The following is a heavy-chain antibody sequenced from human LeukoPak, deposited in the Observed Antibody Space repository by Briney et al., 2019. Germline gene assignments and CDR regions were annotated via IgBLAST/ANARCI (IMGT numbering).Heavy chain of an antibody. V-gene: IGHV3-23*01. Sequence: GGSLRLSCAASGFTFSSYAMSWVRQAPGRGLEWVSTISGSGGSTYYADSVKGRFTISGDNSKNTLYLQMNSLRAEDTAVYYCAKDPYCSGGSCCGMDVWGQGTTVTVSS. CDR3: AKDPYCSGGSCCGMDV. J-gene: IGHJ6*02. D-gene: IGHD2-15*01. CDR1: GFTFSSYA. CDR2: ISGSGGST.